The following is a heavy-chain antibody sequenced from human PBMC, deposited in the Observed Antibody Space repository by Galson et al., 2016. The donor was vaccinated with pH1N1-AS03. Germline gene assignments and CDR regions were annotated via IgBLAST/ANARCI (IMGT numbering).Heavy chain of an antibody. CDR1: GYIFTGFY. CDR3: ARDPRGPCSSASCPTTYYFGMDV. D-gene: IGHD1-26*01. Sequence: SVKVSCKASGYIFTGFYVHWVRQAPGQGLEWMGWINPNNGVTNYAQKFQAWVTMTADTSISTAYMALYGLKSDDTAVYYCARDPRGPCSSASCPTTYYFGMDVWGQGTTVIVSS. J-gene: IGHJ6*02. V-gene: IGHV1-2*04. CDR2: INPNNGVT.